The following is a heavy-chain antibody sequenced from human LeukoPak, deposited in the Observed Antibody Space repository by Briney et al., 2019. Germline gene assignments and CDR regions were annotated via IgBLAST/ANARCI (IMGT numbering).Heavy chain of an antibody. Sequence: ASVKVSYKASGYTFTSYYMHWVRQAPGQGLEWMGIINPSGGSTSYAQKFQGRVTMTRDTSTSTVYMELSSLRSEDTAVYYCARDTGPGGYYGSGSYGNWFDPWGQGTLVTVSS. CDR3: ARDTGPGGYYGSGSYGNWFDP. CDR2: INPSGGST. V-gene: IGHV1-46*01. D-gene: IGHD3-10*01. CDR1: GYTFTSYY. J-gene: IGHJ5*02.